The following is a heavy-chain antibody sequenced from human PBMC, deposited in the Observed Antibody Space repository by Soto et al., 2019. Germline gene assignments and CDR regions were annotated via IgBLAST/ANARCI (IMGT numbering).Heavy chain of an antibody. V-gene: IGHV3-23*01. CDR2: ISGSGGST. D-gene: IGHD4-17*01. Sequence: GGSLRLSCAASGFTFSSYAMSWVRQAPGKGLEWVSAISGSGGSTYYADSVKGRFTISRDNSKNTLYLQMNSLRAEDTAVYYCARGDYGDYDVTTWFDPWGQGTLVTVSS. J-gene: IGHJ5*02. CDR3: ARGDYGDYDVTTWFDP. CDR1: GFTFSSYA.